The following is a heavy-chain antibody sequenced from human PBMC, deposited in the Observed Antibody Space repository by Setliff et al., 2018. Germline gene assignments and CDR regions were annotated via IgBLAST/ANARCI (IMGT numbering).Heavy chain of an antibody. CDR2: ISAYNGNT. J-gene: IGHJ6*02. CDR3: ATGSSRGYSGYPRPYGMDV. V-gene: IGHV1-18*01. CDR1: GYIFTSYG. D-gene: IGHD5-12*01. Sequence: ASVKVSCKTSGYIFTSYGISWVRLAPGQGLEWMGWISAYNGNTNYAQKLQGRVTMTTDTSTTTAYMELSSLRSEDTAVYYCATGSSRGYSGYPRPYGMDVWGQGTTVTVSS.